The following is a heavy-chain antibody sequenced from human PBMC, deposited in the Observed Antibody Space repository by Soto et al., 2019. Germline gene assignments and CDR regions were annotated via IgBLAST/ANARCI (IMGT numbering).Heavy chain of an antibody. CDR1: GFTFSSYG. Sequence: VQLVEAGGGVVQPGRSLRLSCAASGFTFSSYGMHWVRQAPGKGLEWVAVISYDGSNKYYADCEKGRFTISRDNYKNTLYLQMNILRAEDTAVYYCAKARLGRYCSGGSCYFHYWGQGTLVTVSS. CDR3: AKARLGRYCSGGSCYFHY. V-gene: IGHV3-30*18. J-gene: IGHJ4*02. CDR2: ISYDGSNK. D-gene: IGHD2-15*01.